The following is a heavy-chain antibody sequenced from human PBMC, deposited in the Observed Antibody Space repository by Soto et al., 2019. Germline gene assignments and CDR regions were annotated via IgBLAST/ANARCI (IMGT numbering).Heavy chain of an antibody. J-gene: IGHJ5*02. CDR1: DGFVNSVNNY. CDR2: IFYTGNT. D-gene: IGHD3-3*01. CDR3: ARVPFSSFGVADPPVGWFDP. Sequence: QVHLQEPGPGLVKPSQTLSLTCTVSDGFVNSVNNYCSWIRPPPGKVLEWLGYIFYTGNTYYNTSLRSRITIAIDTSKNRFSLKLTSVTAADTAVYYCARVPFSSFGVADPPVGWFDPWGQGTLVTVSS. V-gene: IGHV4-30-4*01.